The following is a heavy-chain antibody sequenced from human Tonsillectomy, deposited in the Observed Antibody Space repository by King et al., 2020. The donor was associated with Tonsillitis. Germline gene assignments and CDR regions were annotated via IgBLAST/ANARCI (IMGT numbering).Heavy chain of an antibody. CDR1: GGIFSSSA. Sequence: QLVQSGAEVKKPGSSVKVSCRASGGIFSSSAISWVRQAPGQGLEWMGGITPILRTANLAQKFQGRVTISADESTSTAYMELSSRKSQDTAVYYCARGYGSGTYVYWGQGTLVTVSS. V-gene: IGHV1-69*01. CDR2: ITPILRTA. J-gene: IGHJ4*02. CDR3: ARGYGSGTYVY. D-gene: IGHD3-10*01.